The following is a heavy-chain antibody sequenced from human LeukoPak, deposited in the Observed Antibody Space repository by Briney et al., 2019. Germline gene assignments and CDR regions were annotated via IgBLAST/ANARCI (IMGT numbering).Heavy chain of an antibody. J-gene: IGHJ4*02. CDR1: GFTVSSYF. CDR2: IYSGGNT. CDR3: ARDLLDYYYDSSGYPDY. V-gene: IGHV3-66*01. D-gene: IGHD3-22*01. Sequence: PGGSLRLSCAVSGFTVSSYFISWVRQAPGKGLEWVSSIYSGGNTYYADSVKGRFTISRDNSKNTLYLQMNSLRAEDTAVYYCARDLLDYYYDSSGYPDYWGQGTLVTVSS.